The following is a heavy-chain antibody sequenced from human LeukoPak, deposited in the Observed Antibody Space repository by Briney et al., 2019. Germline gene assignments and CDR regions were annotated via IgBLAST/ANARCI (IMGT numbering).Heavy chain of an antibody. Sequence: PSETLSLTCIVSDGSISGSSYYWGWIRQPPGKWLEWIGNIYYSGSTYYNPPLESRVTISVDTSKNQFSLKLNSVAAADTAVYYCARGYGYFGSGSYSDSWGQGTLVTVSS. J-gene: IGHJ4*02. CDR1: DGSISGSSYY. V-gene: IGHV4-39*01. D-gene: IGHD3-10*01. CDR2: IYYSGST. CDR3: ARGYGYFGSGSYSDS.